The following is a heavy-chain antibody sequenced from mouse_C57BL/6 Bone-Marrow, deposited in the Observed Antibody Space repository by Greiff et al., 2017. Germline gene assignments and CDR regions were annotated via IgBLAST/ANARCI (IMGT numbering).Heavy chain of an antibody. J-gene: IGHJ2*01. CDR3: ASRSIDSSGYGY. CDR1: GYTFTSYG. Sequence: VQLQQSGAELARPGASVKLSCKASGYTFTSYGISWVKQRTGQGLEWIGEIYPRSGNTYYNEKFKGKATLTVDKSSRPAYMELRSLTSEDSAVYVSASRSIDSSGYGYWGQGTTLTVSS. V-gene: IGHV1-81*01. CDR2: IYPRSGNT. D-gene: IGHD3-2*02.